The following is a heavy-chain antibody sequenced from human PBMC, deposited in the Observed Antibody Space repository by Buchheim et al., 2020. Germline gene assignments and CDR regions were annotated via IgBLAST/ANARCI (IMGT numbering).Heavy chain of an antibody. V-gene: IGHV3-30*18. CDR1: GFSFSGFG. CDR2: ISWDGKNK. Sequence: QVQLVESGGGVVQPGRSLRLSCAASGFSFSGFGMYWVRQTPGRGLEWVAVISWDGKNKYYVDSVEGRFTISRDNSNNTLYPQMSSLRPEDTAVYYCAKAKPYGAAVHFFDSWGQGTL. J-gene: IGHJ4*02. D-gene: IGHD4/OR15-4a*01. CDR3: AKAKPYGAAVHFFDS.